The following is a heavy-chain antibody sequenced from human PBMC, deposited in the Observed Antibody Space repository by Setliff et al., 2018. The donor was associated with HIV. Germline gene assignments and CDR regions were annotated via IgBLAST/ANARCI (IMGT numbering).Heavy chain of an antibody. CDR3: SNWNTTIDADS. V-gene: IGHV4-34*01. Sequence: TLSLTCNVSGGSISGYYWSWVRQPPGKGLEWIGEINHSGATNYLPSLKSRVTMSLDTSKNQFSLKLTSVTAADTALYYCSNWNTTIDADSWGQGTLVTVSS. CDR1: GGSISGYY. J-gene: IGHJ4*02. CDR2: INHSGAT. D-gene: IGHD5-18*01.